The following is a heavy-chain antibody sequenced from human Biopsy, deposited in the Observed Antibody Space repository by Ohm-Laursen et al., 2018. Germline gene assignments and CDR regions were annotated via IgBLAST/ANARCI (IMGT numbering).Heavy chain of an antibody. V-gene: IGHV3-21*01. CDR1: GFTFSGFS. CDR2: ISASGNHI. Sequence: SLRLSCSAFGFTFSGFSMNWVRQAPGKGLEWVSSISASGNHIYYTDSVKGRFTVSRDNGENSVYLQMNSLRVEDTAVYYCARDGEAKYCKHGVCPSDFWGQGTLVTVSS. CDR3: ARDGEAKYCKHGVCPSDF. D-gene: IGHD2-8*01. J-gene: IGHJ4*02.